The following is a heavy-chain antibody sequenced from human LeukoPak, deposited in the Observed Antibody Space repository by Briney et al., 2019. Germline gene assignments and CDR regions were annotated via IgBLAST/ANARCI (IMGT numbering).Heavy chain of an antibody. V-gene: IGHV3-7*03. CDR3: TTDLGTYYDSSGPIDY. J-gene: IGHJ4*02. CDR2: MNQDGNEK. CDR1: GFSFRTYF. D-gene: IGHD3-22*01. Sequence: GGSLRLSCAASGFSFRTYFMMWVRQAPGKGLEWVANMNQDGNEKNYADSVKGRFTISRDNAQSSLYLQMNSLKTEDTAVYYCTTDLGTYYDSSGPIDYWGQGTLVTVSS.